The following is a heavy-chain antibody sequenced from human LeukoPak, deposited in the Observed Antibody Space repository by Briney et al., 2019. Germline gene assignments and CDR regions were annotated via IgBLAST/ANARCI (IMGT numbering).Heavy chain of an antibody. Sequence: PGGSLRLSCAASGFTFSSYTMRWVRQAPGKGLEWVSSISGNGGSTYYADSVKGRFTISRDNSKNTLHLQMNSLRAEDTAVYFCSSYYDSSGYHWGQGTLVTVSS. CDR2: ISGNGGST. CDR1: GFTFSSYT. V-gene: IGHV3-23*01. CDR3: SSYYDSSGYH. D-gene: IGHD3-22*01. J-gene: IGHJ4*02.